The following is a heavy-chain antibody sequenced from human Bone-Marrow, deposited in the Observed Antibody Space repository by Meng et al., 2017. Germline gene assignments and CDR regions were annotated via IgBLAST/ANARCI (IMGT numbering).Heavy chain of an antibody. Sequence: QVQLQESGPGLVKPSQTLSLTCTVSGGSIDSVDYYRYWIRQPPGKGLEWIGHIYYSGSTYYNPSLKSRVTISIDTSKNQFSLKLSSVTAADTAVFYCARAFSGPLDSWGRGTLVTVSS. D-gene: IGHD3-10*01. CDR1: GGSIDSVDYY. J-gene: IGHJ4*02. V-gene: IGHV4-30-4*01. CDR3: ARAFSGPLDS. CDR2: IYYSGST.